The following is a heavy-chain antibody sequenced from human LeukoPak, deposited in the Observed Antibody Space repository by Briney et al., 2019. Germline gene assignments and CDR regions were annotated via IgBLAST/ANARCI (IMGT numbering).Heavy chain of an antibody. D-gene: IGHD3-9*01. CDR3: ATSYQYYDIFSVRA. CDR1: GYTLTELS. J-gene: IGHJ5*02. Sequence: GASVKVSCKVSGYTLTELSMHWVRQAPGKGLEWMGGFDPEDGETIYAQKFQGRVTMTEDTSTDTAYMELSSLRSEDTAVYYCATSYQYYDIFSVRAWGQGTLVTVSS. V-gene: IGHV1-24*01. CDR2: FDPEDGET.